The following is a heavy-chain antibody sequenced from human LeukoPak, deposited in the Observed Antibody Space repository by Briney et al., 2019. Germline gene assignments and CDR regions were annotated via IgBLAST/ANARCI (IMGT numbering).Heavy chain of an antibody. V-gene: IGHV1-18*01. Sequence: SVQVSCKASGYTFTSYVIIWVRQAPAQELDGMGWINAYNGNTNYAQKLQGRVTMTTDTSTSTAYMELRSLRSDDTAVYYCARGHSGSYFYYYYYMDVWGKGTTVTVSS. CDR1: GYTFTSYV. CDR3: ARGHSGSYFYYYYYMDV. J-gene: IGHJ6*03. CDR2: INAYNGNT. D-gene: IGHD1-26*01.